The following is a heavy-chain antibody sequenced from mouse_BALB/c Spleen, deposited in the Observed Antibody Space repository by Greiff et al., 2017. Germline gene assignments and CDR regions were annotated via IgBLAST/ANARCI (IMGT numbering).Heavy chain of an antibody. CDR1: GFTFSSYA. CDR2: ISSGGST. CDR3: ARGGDSFYAMDY. Sequence: EVQRVESGGGLVKPGGSLKLSYAASGFTFSSYAMSWVRQTPEKRLEWVASISSGGSTYYPDSVKGRFTISRDNARNILYLQMSSLRSEDTAMYYCARGGDSFYAMDYWGQGTSVTVSS. J-gene: IGHJ4*01. V-gene: IGHV5-6-5*01.